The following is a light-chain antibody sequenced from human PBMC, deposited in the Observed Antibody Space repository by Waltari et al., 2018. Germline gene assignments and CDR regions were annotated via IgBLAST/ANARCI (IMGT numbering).Light chain of an antibody. J-gene: IGKJ2*03. CDR1: QSVLYSSNNKNY. V-gene: IGKV4-1*01. CDR3: QQYYTTPS. CDR2: WAS. Sequence: DIVMTQSPDSLAVSLGERATIHCKSSQSVLYSSNNKNYLAWYQHKPGQPPNLLIYWASTRESGVPDRFSGSGSGTDFTLTISSLQAEDVAVYYCQQYYTTPSFGQGTKLEIK.